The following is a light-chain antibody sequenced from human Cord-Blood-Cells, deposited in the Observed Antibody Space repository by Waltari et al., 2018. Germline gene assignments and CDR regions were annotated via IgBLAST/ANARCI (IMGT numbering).Light chain of an antibody. CDR3: SSYTSSSTWV. J-gene: IGLJ3*02. CDR1: SSRVGGYNF. Sequence: QSALTQPASVSGSPGQSIPISCTGTSSRVGGYNFVSWYQPHPGKAPKLMIYDVSKRPSGVSNRFSGSKSGNTASLTISGLQAEDEADYYCSSYTSSSTWVFGGGTKLTVL. CDR2: DVS. V-gene: IGLV2-14*01.